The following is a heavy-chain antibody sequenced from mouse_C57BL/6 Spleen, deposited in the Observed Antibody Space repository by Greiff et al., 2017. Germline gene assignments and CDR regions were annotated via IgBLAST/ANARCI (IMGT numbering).Heavy chain of an antibody. CDR3: ARNEGNGNPYWYFDV. D-gene: IGHD2-1*01. CDR1: GFSLTSYA. Sequence: VKVVESGPGLVAPSQSLSITCTVSGFSLTSYAISWVRQPPGKGLEWLGVIWTGGGTNYNSALKSRLSISKDNSKSQVFLKMNSLQTDDTARYYCARNEGNGNPYWYFDVWGTGTTVTVSS. CDR2: IWTGGGT. J-gene: IGHJ1*03. V-gene: IGHV2-9-1*01.